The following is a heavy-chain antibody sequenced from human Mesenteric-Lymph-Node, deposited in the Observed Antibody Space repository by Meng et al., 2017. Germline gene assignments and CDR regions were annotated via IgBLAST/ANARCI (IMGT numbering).Heavy chain of an antibody. CDR1: GFTFSSYS. CDR3: ARAGITMVRGVYDAFDI. CDR2: ISSSSSYI. D-gene: IGHD3-10*01. J-gene: IGHJ3*02. V-gene: IGHV3-21*01. Sequence: GGSLRLSCAASGFTFSSYSMNWVRQAPGKGLEWVSSISSSSSYIYYADSVKGRFTISRDNAKNSLYLQMNSLRAEDTAVYYCARAGITMVRGVYDAFDIWGQGTMVTVSS.